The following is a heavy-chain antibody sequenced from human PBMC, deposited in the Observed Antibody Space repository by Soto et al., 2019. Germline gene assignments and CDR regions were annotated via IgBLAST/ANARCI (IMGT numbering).Heavy chain of an antibody. CDR3: ARSGYSYGLKIGSWFDP. J-gene: IGHJ5*02. D-gene: IGHD5-18*01. V-gene: IGHV4-61*01. CDR1: GGSVSSGSYY. Sequence: SETLSLTCTVSGGSVSSGSYYWSWIRQPPGKGLEWIGYIYYSGSTNYNPSLESRVTISVDTSKNQFSLKLSSVTAADTAVYYCARSGYSYGLKIGSWFDPWGQGTLVTVSS. CDR2: IYYSGST.